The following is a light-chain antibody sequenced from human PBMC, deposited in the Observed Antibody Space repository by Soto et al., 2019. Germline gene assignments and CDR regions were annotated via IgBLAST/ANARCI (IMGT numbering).Light chain of an antibody. J-gene: IGLJ1*01. CDR2: GNS. Sequence: QSALTQPPSASGAPGQRVTISCTGSSSNIGAGYDVHWYQQLPGTAPKLLIYGNSNRPSGVPDRFSGSKSGTSASLAITGLQAEDEADYYCQSYDSSLSGFYVFGTGTKLTVL. CDR1: SSNIGAGYD. CDR3: QSYDSSLSGFYV. V-gene: IGLV1-40*01.